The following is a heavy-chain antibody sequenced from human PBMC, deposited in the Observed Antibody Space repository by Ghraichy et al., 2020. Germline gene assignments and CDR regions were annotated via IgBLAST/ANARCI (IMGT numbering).Heavy chain of an antibody. CDR2: RSPVKGTK. J-gene: IGHJ4*02. Sequence: GGSLRLSCKASGFPFSRYGFHWVRRAPGKGLVWLAVRSPVKGTKFSADSVRGRFTISRDDSKSTLFLRMNNLRPEDTGMYYCARGDDGSPDSWGPGTQVIVSS. D-gene: IGHD1-26*01. CDR3: ARGDDGSPDS. V-gene: IGHV3-33*05. CDR1: GFPFSRYG.